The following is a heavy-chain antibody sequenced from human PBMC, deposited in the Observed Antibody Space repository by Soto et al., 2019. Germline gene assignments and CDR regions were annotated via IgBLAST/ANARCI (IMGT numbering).Heavy chain of an antibody. CDR2: INPSGGST. CDR1: GSTFTRSY. Sequence: GASVKVACKASGSTFTRSYMHWVRQAPGQGLEGMEIINPSGGSTSYAQKFQGRVTMTRDRSTSTVYRERIILRSHEPVVYSCPRVLLDGPAPTAKGLYHYDARDAGAGGTT. CDR3: PRVLLDGPAPTAKGLYHYDARDA. J-gene: IGHJ6*02. V-gene: IGHV1-46*01. D-gene: IGHD2-15*01.